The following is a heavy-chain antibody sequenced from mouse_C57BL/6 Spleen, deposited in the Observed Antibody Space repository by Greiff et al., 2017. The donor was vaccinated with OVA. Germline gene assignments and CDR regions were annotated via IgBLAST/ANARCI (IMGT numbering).Heavy chain of an antibody. CDR1: GYTFTSYW. CDR2: IDPSDSYT. D-gene: IGHD1-1*01. V-gene: IGHV1-69*01. J-gene: IGHJ1*03. Sequence: QVQLQQPGAELVMPGASVKLSCKASGYTFTSYWMHWVKQRPGQGLEWIGEIDPSDSYTNYNQKFKGKSTLTVDKSSSTAYMQHSSLTSEDSAVYYCARRDYGSSYGYFDVWGTGTTVTVSS. CDR3: ARRDYGSSYGYFDV.